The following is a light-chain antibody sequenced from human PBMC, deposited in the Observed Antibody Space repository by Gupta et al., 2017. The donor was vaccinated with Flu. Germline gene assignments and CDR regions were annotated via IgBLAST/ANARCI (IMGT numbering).Light chain of an antibody. CDR3: QQYNGLRT. J-gene: IGKJ1*01. CDR2: KAS. V-gene: IGKV1-5*03. CDR1: QSVSHW. Sequence: DIEMTHSPSTLSASLGDRGTIGCRDSQSVSHWLAWYQQKPVETPKVMIYKASRVEKGDPSSFSGRGELTEFTLTSSVPQNDDFANYYVQQYNGLRTFGEGSKVQTK.